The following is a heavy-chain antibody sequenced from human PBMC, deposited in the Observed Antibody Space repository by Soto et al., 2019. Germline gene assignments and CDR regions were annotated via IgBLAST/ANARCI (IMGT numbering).Heavy chain of an antibody. V-gene: IGHV1-18*01. J-gene: IGHJ4*02. Sequence: QVQLVQSGGEVKKPGASVKVSCKASGYSFTDYGISWVRQAPGQGLEWMGWISGYSGNTNYAQKFQGRVTVTTDTSTSTAYMEVRSLRPDDTAVYYCARDRGRAAAGSGDWGQGTLVTVSS. CDR1: GYSFTDYG. D-gene: IGHD6-13*01. CDR2: ISGYSGNT. CDR3: ARDRGRAAAGSGD.